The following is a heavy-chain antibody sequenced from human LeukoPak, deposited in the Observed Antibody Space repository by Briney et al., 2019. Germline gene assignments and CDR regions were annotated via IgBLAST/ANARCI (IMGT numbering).Heavy chain of an antibody. CDR1: GGTFSSYA. D-gene: IGHD3-10*01. V-gene: IGHV1-69*05. CDR2: IIPIFGTA. CDR3: ARDPGTGTYFDY. J-gene: IGHJ4*02. Sequence: ASVKVSCKASGGTFSSYAISWVRQAPGQGLEWMGGIIPIFGTANYAQKFQGRVTITTDESTRTAYMELSSLRSEDTAVYYCARDPGTGTYFDYWGQGTLVTVSS.